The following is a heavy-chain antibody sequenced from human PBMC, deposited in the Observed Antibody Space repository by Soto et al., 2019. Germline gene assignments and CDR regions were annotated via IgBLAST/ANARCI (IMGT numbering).Heavy chain of an antibody. Sequence: QVQLQESGPGLVKPSETLSLTCTVSGGSVSSGTYYWSWIRQPPGKGLEWIGYIYHSGNTNYNPSLKSRVTSSRDSSKNQFSLKLSSVPAADTAVYFCARWYSSGWYGWFDPWGQGTLVTVSS. D-gene: IGHD6-19*01. J-gene: IGHJ5*02. CDR3: ARWYSSGWYGWFDP. V-gene: IGHV4-61*01. CDR2: IYHSGNT. CDR1: GGSVSSGTYY.